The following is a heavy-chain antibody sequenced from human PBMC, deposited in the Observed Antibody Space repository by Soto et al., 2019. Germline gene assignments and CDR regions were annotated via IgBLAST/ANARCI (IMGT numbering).Heavy chain of an antibody. D-gene: IGHD5-12*01. CDR1: GYTFTSYA. Sequence: QVQLVQSGAEVKKPGASVKVSCKASGYTFTSYAIHWVRQAPGQRLEWMGWINAGNGNTKYSQKFQGRVIITMDTSAGTAYMELRSLRSEDTAVYYCAAPIVAFYWGQGTLVTVSS. CDR3: AAPIVAFY. J-gene: IGHJ4*02. V-gene: IGHV1-3*01. CDR2: INAGNGNT.